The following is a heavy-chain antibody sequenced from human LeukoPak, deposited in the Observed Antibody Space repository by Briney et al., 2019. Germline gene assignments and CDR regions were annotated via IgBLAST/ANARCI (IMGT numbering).Heavy chain of an antibody. Sequence: GGSLRLSCAASGFTFSSYAMHWVRRAPGKGLEWVAVISYDGSNKYYADSVKGRFTISRDNSKNTLYLQMNSLRAEDTAVYYCARGKVIRNAFDIWGQGTMDTVSS. CDR1: GFTFSSYA. CDR3: ARGKVIRNAFDI. J-gene: IGHJ3*02. D-gene: IGHD2-21*01. CDR2: ISYDGSNK. V-gene: IGHV3-30-3*01.